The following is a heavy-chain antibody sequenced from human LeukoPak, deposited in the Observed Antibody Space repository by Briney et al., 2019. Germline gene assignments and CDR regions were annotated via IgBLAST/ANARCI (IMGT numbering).Heavy chain of an antibody. J-gene: IGHJ4*02. CDR3: ARGNDDFWSGYPCDY. Sequence: GGSLRLSCAASGFTFSSYGMHWVRQAPGKGLEWVAVIWYDGSNKYYADSVKGRFTISRDNSKNTLYLQMNSLRAEDTAVYYCARGNDDFWSGYPCDYWGQGTLVTVSS. D-gene: IGHD3-3*01. CDR1: GFTFSSYG. CDR2: IWYDGSNK. V-gene: IGHV3-33*01.